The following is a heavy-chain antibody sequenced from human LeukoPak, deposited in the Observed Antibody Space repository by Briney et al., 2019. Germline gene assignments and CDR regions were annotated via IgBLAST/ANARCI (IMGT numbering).Heavy chain of an antibody. J-gene: IGHJ4*02. D-gene: IGHD3-10*01. V-gene: IGHV3-7*01. CDR2: INLDGSDK. CDR3: AREYVESTMLRGVIAY. Sequence: GGSLRLSCAASGFTFNNYWMTWVRQAPGKGLEWVGNINLDGSDKYYGDSVKGRFTISRDSAKNSLYLQMNSLRAEDTAVYYCAREYVESTMLRGVIAYGGQGTLVSVSS. CDR1: GFTFNNYW.